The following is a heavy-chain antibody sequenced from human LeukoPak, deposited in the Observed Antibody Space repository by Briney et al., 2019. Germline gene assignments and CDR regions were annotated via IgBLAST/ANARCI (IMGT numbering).Heavy chain of an antibody. Sequence: SETLSLTCTVSGGSITSYYWSWIRQPPGKGLEWIGYIYYSGSTNYNPSLKSRVTISVYTSKNQFSLKLSSVTAADTAGYYCARGGVNYKIAGPWGQGALVTVSS. CDR2: IYYSGST. CDR3: ARGGVNYKIAGP. CDR1: GGSITSYY. J-gene: IGHJ5*02. D-gene: IGHD3-10*01. V-gene: IGHV4-59*01.